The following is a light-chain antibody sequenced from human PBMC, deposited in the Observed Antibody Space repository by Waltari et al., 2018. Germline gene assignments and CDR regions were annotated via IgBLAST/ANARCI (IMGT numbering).Light chain of an antibody. Sequence: DIVMTQSPDSLAVSLGERTTINCTSSQGVLYSSNNRNYLTWYQQKPVQPPKLLIYWASIRESGVPYRFSVIGSGTDFTLTISCLQAEDVAVYYCQQYYTTPLTFGGGTKVEIK. V-gene: IGKV4-1*01. CDR1: QGVLYSSNNRNY. CDR3: QQYYTTPLT. J-gene: IGKJ4*01. CDR2: WAS.